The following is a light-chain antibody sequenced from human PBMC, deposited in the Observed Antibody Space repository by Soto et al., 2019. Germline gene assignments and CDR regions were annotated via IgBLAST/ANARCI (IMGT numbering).Light chain of an antibody. CDR2: DTT. CDR3: VARDDSLNSQM. J-gene: IGLJ3*02. V-gene: IGLV1-44*01. Sequence: QSVLAQPRSASGTPGQSVIVSCSGTYSNIGINDVHWYRQLSGSAPQILIYDTTERATGVPDRFSGSKSGTSASLAISGLQAEDQAEHHCVARDDSLNSQMFGGGKKVTVL. CDR1: YSNIGIND.